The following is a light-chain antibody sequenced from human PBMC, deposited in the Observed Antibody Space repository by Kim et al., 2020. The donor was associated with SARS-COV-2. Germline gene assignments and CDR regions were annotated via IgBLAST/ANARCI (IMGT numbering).Light chain of an antibody. V-gene: IGKV3-20*01. CDR2: GAS. Sequence: SPGERATLSCRASQSVRSTSLGWYQQNPGQAPRLLIYGASSRATGIPDRFSGSGSGTDFTLTISRLEPEDFAVYYCQQYGSSPRTFGQGTKVDIK. CDR1: QSVRSTS. CDR3: QQYGSSPRT. J-gene: IGKJ1*01.